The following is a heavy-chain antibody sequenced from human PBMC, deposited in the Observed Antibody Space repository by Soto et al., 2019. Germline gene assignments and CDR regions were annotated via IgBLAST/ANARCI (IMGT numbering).Heavy chain of an antibody. J-gene: IGHJ6*02. CDR1: GYTFTSYY. D-gene: IGHD5-12*01. CDR3: ARDSSVATIMVYYYYGMDV. V-gene: IGHV1-46*01. Sequence: ASVKVSCKASGYTFTSYYMHWVRQAPGQGLEWMGIINPSGGSTSYAQKFQGRVTMTRDTSTSTVYMELSSLSSEDTAVYYCARDSSVATIMVYYYYGMDVWGQGTTVTVSS. CDR2: INPSGGST.